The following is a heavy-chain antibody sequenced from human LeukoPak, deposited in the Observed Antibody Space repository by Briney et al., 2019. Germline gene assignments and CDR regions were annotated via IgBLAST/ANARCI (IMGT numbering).Heavy chain of an antibody. CDR1: GFTFSDYY. CDR2: ISANGITT. Sequence: GGSLRLSCAASGFTFSDYYMGWIRQAPGQGLEWISYISANGITTYYADSVKGRFTISRDNARNSLPLYMNFLRAEDTAVYYCASSLNTVIISPYYFDYWGQGTLVTVSS. V-gene: IGHV3-11*04. D-gene: IGHD4-11*01. J-gene: IGHJ4*02. CDR3: ASSLNTVIISPYYFDY.